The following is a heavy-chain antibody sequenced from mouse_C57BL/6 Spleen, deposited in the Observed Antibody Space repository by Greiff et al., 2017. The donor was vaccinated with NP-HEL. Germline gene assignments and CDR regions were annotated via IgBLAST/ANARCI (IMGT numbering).Heavy chain of an antibody. CDR2: IDPSASYP. CDR3: ARGGAAQEDYAMDD. Sequence: QVQLQQPGAELVMPGASVKLSCKASGYTFTSYWMHWVKQRPGQGLEWIGEIDPSASYPNYNQKFKGKSTLTVDKSSSTAYMQLSSLTSEDSAVYYCARGGAAQEDYAMDDWGQGTSVTVSS. D-gene: IGHD3-2*02. V-gene: IGHV1-69*01. J-gene: IGHJ4*01. CDR1: GYTFTSYW.